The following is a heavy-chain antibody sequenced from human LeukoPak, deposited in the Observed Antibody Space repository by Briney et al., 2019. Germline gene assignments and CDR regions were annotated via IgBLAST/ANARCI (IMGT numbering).Heavy chain of an antibody. Sequence: ASVKVSCKASGYTFTGYYMHWVRQAPGQGLEWMGWINPNSGGTNYAQKFQGRVTMTRDTSISTAYMELSGLRSEDTAVYYCASSPSLAAAGHFDYWGQGTLVTVSS. CDR1: GYTFTGYY. CDR2: INPNSGGT. J-gene: IGHJ4*02. CDR3: ASSPSLAAAGHFDY. V-gene: IGHV1-2*02. D-gene: IGHD6-13*01.